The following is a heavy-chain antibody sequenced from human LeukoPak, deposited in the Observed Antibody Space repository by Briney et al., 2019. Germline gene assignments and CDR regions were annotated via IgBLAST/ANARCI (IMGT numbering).Heavy chain of an antibody. CDR3: ARRDYAAWFDP. V-gene: IGHV4-39*01. D-gene: IGHD4/OR15-4a*01. CDR1: GDSITSGGFY. Sequence: KPSETPSLTCNVSGDSITSGGFYWAWIRQSPGKGLEWIGNVYYSGTTQYNPSLKGRVTISMDMSKNQFSLNLNSVSVTDTAIYYCARRDYAAWFDPWGQGTLVTVSS. J-gene: IGHJ5*02. CDR2: VYYSGTT.